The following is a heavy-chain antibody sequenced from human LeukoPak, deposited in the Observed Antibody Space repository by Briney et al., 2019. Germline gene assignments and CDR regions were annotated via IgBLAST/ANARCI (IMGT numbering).Heavy chain of an antibody. V-gene: IGHV4-59*08. CDR2: MYYSGST. D-gene: IGHD5-24*01. J-gene: IGHJ4*02. Sequence: SETLSLTCTVSGGSISSYYWSWIRQPPGKGLEWIGYMYYSGSTNYNPSLKSRVTISVDTSKNQFSLNLRSVTAADTAVYYCASKNVEYYFDYWGQGTLVTVSS. CDR1: GGSISSYY. CDR3: ASKNVEYYFDY.